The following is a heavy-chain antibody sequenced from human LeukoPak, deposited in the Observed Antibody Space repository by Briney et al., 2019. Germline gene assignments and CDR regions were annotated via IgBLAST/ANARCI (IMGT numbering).Heavy chain of an antibody. J-gene: IGHJ3*02. CDR3: AKGGSSGWYRAFDI. Sequence: PGGSLRLSCAASGFTFSSYSMNWVRQAPGKGLEWVSYISSSSSTIYYADSVKGRFTISRDNAKNTLYLQMNSLRAEDTAVYYCAKGGSSGWYRAFDIWGQGTMVTVSS. D-gene: IGHD6-19*01. V-gene: IGHV3-48*01. CDR2: ISSSSSTI. CDR1: GFTFSSYS.